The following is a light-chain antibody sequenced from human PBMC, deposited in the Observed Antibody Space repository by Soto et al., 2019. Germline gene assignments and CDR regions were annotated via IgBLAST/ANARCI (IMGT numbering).Light chain of an antibody. V-gene: IGLV2-23*02. J-gene: IGLJ2*01. CDR1: NSDIGNYNL. CDR2: DVS. Sequence: QSALTQPASVSGSPGQSITISCTGTNSDIGNYNLVSWYQQHPGKAPKLMIYDVSKRPSGVSNRFSGSKSDNTASLTISGLQAEDDAHYYCCSYAGTRDVFGGGTKVTVL. CDR3: CSYAGTRDV.